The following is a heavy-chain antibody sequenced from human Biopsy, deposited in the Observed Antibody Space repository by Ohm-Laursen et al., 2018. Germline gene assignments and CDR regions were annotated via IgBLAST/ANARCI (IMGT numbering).Heavy chain of an antibody. J-gene: IGHJ4*02. CDR1: GDSLSSGPDN. D-gene: IGHD6-19*01. CDR3: ARGRRTSGWPYFDS. CDR2: IYSGGNT. Sequence: SETLSLTCTVSGDSLSSGPDNWSWIRQPPGQGLEYIGFIYSGGNTNYNPSLKNRVTMSVDTSKNQFYLKLYSVTAADTAVYYCARGRRTSGWPYFDSWGQGTLVTVSS. V-gene: IGHV4-61*01.